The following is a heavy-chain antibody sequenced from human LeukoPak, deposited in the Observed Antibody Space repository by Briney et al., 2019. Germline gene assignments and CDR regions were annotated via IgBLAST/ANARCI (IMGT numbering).Heavy chain of an antibody. V-gene: IGHV4-4*07. J-gene: IGHJ4*02. CDR2: ISPSGST. CDR3: ARDPIYPSPREKFDY. D-gene: IGHD2-2*01. CDR1: GVSISSFY. Sequence: SETLSLTCTVSGVSISSFYWACIRRSAGQGLEWIGRISPSGSTNYNPSLRSRVTMSVDTSNNQFSLRLSSVTAADTAVYYCARDPIYPSPREKFDYWGQGTLVTVSS.